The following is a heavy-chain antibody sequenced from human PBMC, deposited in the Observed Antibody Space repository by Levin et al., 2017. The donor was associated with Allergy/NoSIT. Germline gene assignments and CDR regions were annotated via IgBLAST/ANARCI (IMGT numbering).Heavy chain of an antibody. CDR1: GYSISSGYY. CDR2: IYHSGST. D-gene: IGHD2-2*01. CDR3: ARVRWIYCSSTSCEGADWFDP. J-gene: IGHJ5*02. Sequence: SETLSLTCAVSGYSISSGYYWGWIRQPPGKGLEWIGSIYHSGSTYYNPSLKSRVTISVDTSKNQFSLKLSSVTAADTAVYYCARVRWIYCSSTSCEGADWFDPWGQGTLVTVSS. V-gene: IGHV4-38-2*01.